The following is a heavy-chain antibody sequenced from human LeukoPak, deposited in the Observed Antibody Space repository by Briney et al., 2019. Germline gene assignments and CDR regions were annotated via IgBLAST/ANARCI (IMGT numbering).Heavy chain of an antibody. J-gene: IGHJ5*02. CDR1: GYTFTGYY. D-gene: IGHD3-9*01. CDR3: AKDQFDWLQDLNWFDP. CDR2: INPNSGDT. V-gene: IGHV1-2*02. Sequence: GASVKVSCKASGYTFTGYYLHWVRQAPGQGLEWMGWINPNSGDTNYAQKFQGRVTMTRDTSISTAYMELRRLRSDDTAVYYCAKDQFDWLQDLNWFDPWGQGTLVTVSS.